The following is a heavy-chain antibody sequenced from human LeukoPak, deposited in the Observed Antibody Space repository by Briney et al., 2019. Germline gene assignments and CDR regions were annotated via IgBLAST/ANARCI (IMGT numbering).Heavy chain of an antibody. CDR1: GGTFSSYA. CDR3: SRGGGYNHGHETFLDS. V-gene: IGHV1-69*13. Sequence: ASVKVSCKASGGTFSSYAISWVRQAPGQGLEWMGGIIPIFGTANYAQKFQGRVTITADESTSTAYMELSSLRSEDTAVYYCSRGGGYNHGHETFLDSWGRGTLVTVSS. CDR2: IIPIFGTA. D-gene: IGHD5-12*01. J-gene: IGHJ4*02.